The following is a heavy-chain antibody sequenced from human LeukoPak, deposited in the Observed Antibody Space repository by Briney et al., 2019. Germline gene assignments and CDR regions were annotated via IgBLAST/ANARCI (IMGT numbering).Heavy chain of an antibody. J-gene: IGHJ4*03. Sequence: KPSETLSLTCAVYGGSFSRYYWSWIRQSPGKGLEWIAEIDHRGDTNYNPSVKSRVTISVDTSKNQFSLKVRSLSPADTAVYYCARGATISETGYFDFWGQGTPVTVSS. V-gene: IGHV4-34*01. CDR2: IDHRGDT. D-gene: IGHD5-24*01. CDR1: GGSFSRYY. CDR3: ARGATISETGYFDF.